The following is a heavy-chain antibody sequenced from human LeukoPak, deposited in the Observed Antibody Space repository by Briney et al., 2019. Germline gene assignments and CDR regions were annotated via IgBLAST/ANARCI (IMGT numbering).Heavy chain of an antibody. CDR3: ARPSNVWHYYGSGSYGYFDY. Sequence: SETLSLTCTVSGGSISSYYWSWIRQPPGKGLEWIGYIYYSGSTNYNPSLKSRVTISVDTSKNQFSLKLSSVTAADTAVYYCARPSNVWHYYGSGSYGYFDYWGQGTLVTVSS. CDR2: IYYSGST. J-gene: IGHJ4*02. D-gene: IGHD3-10*01. CDR1: GGSISSYY. V-gene: IGHV4-59*01.